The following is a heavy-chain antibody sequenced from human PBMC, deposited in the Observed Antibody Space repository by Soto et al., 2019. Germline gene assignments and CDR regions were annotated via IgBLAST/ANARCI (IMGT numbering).Heavy chain of an antibody. Sequence: QVQLQESGPGLVKPSGTLSLTCAVSGGSISSSNWWSWARQPPGKGLEWIGEIYHSGSTNYNPSLMSRVTISVDKSKNQFSLRLASVPAADTAVYYCARVAVAGTRVDYWGQGTLVTVSS. CDR1: GGSISSSNW. CDR3: ARVAVAGTRVDY. J-gene: IGHJ4*02. D-gene: IGHD6-19*01. CDR2: IYHSGST. V-gene: IGHV4-4*02.